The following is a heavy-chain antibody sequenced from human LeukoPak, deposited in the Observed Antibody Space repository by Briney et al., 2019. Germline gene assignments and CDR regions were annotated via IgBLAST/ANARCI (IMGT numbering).Heavy chain of an antibody. V-gene: IGHV4-30-4*01. CDR3: ARARELGAFDF. J-gene: IGHJ3*01. Sequence: PSETLSLTCTVSGGSISSTDYFWTWIRQPPGKGLEWIACVSYGGRAHYCPSLSGRLTISLDTSKNQFSLKLTSVTVADTAVYYCARARELGAFDFWGQGTLITVSS. D-gene: IGHD1-7*01. CDR2: VSYGGRA. CDR1: GGSISSTDYF.